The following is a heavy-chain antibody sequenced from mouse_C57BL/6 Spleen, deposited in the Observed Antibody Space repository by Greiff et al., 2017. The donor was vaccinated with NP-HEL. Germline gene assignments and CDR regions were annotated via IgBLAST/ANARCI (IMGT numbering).Heavy chain of an antibody. CDR3: ARDRGGTRFAY. J-gene: IGHJ3*01. CDR2: ISYSGST. CDR1: GYSITSGYD. V-gene: IGHV3-1*01. D-gene: IGHD3-3*01. Sequence: EVKLQESGPGMVKPSQSLSLTCTVTGYSITSGYDWHWIRHFPGNKLEWMGYISYSGSTNYNPSLKSRISITHDTSKNHFFLKLNSVTTEDTATYYCARDRGGTRFAYWGQGTLVTVSA.